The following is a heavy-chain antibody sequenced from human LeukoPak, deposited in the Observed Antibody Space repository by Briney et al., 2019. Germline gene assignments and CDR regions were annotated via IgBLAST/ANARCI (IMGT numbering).Heavy chain of an antibody. J-gene: IGHJ4*02. Sequence: ASVKVSCKASGYTFTGYYMHWVRQAPGQGLEWMGWINPNSGGTNYAQKFQGRVTMTRDTSISTAYMELSRLRSEDTAVYYCARARSLGIHYYFDYWGQGTLVTVSS. CDR2: INPNSGGT. V-gene: IGHV1-2*02. CDR3: ARARSLGIHYYFDY. CDR1: GYTFTGYY. D-gene: IGHD1-26*01.